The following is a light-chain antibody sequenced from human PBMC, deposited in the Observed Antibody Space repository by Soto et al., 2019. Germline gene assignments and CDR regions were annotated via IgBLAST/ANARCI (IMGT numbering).Light chain of an antibody. CDR3: QQRSSWPLT. V-gene: IGKV3-11*01. CDR1: QSVRSY. CDR2: DAS. J-gene: IGKJ4*01. Sequence: EVVLTQSPATLSLSPGERATLSCRASQSVRSYLAWYQQKPGQAPRLLIYDASNRATGIPARFSGSGSATDFTLTIRSLEPEDFAVYYCQQRSSWPLTFGGGTKVEIK.